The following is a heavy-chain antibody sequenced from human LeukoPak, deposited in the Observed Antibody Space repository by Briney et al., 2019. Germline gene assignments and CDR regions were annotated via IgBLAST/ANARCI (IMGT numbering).Heavy chain of an antibody. Sequence: GGSLRLSCAASGFTFSSYAMSWVRQAPGKGLEWVSPISGSGGSTYYADSVKGRFTISRDNSKNTLYLQKNSLRAEDTAVYYCAKDRQRFAAASTTFDYWGQGTLVTVSS. CDR1: GFTFSSYA. V-gene: IGHV3-23*01. CDR3: AKDRQRFAAASTTFDY. J-gene: IGHJ4*02. CDR2: ISGSGGST. D-gene: IGHD6-13*01.